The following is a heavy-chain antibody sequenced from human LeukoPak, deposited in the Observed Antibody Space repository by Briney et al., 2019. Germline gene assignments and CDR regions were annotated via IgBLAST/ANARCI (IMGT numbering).Heavy chain of an antibody. Sequence: PSETLSLTCTVSGGSISSGDYYWSWIRQPPGKGLEWIGYIYYSGSTYYNPSLKSRVTISVDTSKNQFSLKLSSVTAADTAVYYCARDGSSSWYFDYWGQGTLVTVSS. CDR3: ARDGSSSWYFDY. D-gene: IGHD6-13*01. CDR2: IYYSGST. J-gene: IGHJ4*02. CDR1: GGSISSGDYY. V-gene: IGHV4-30-4*01.